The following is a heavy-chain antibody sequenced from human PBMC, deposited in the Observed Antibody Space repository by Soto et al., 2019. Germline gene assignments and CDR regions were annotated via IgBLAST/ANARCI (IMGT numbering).Heavy chain of an antibody. V-gene: IGHV1-69*01. Sequence: QVQLVQSGAEVKKPRSSVKVSCKASGGTFSSYAISWVRQAPGQGLEWMGGIIPIFGTANYAQKFQARVTITADGSTSTAYMELSSLRSDDTAVYYSARGRPNSGILRGAFGYWGQGTLGTVSS. CDR3: ARGRPNSGILRGAFGY. J-gene: IGHJ4*02. CDR2: IIPIFGTA. D-gene: IGHD1-26*01. CDR1: GGTFSSYA.